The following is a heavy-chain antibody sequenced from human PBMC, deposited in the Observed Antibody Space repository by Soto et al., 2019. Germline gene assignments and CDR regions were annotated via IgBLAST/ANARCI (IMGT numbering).Heavy chain of an antibody. V-gene: IGHV3-23*01. CDR1: GFTFSSYA. CDR2: ISGSGGST. Sequence: GGSLRLSCAASGFTFSSYAMSWVRQAPGKGLEWVSAISGSGGSTYYADSVKGRFTISRDNSKNTLYLQMNSLRSEDTAVYYCARYYYDSSGYYSPEEPFYYGMDVWGQGTTVTVSS. J-gene: IGHJ6*02. D-gene: IGHD3-22*01. CDR3: ARYYYDSSGYYSPEEPFYYGMDV.